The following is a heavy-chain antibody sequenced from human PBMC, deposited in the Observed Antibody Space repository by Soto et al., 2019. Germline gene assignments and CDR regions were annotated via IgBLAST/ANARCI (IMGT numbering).Heavy chain of an antibody. CDR2: IIPIFGTA. D-gene: IGHD6-13*01. CDR1: GGTFSSYA. V-gene: IGHV1-69*13. Sequence: ASVKVSCKASGGTFSSYAISWVRQAPGQGLEWMGGIIPIFGTANYAQKFQGRVTITADESTSTAYMELSSLRSEDTAVYYCARGGSSSWYVYYGMDVWGQGTTVTVS. CDR3: ARGGSSSWYVYYGMDV. J-gene: IGHJ6*02.